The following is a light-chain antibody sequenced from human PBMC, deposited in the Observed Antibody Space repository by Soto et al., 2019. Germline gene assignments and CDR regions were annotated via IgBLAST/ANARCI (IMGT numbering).Light chain of an antibody. Sequence: EKLMTQSPATVSVLAWERATLSCRASQSVITNLAWYQQKSGQAPRLLIYAASTRATDIPARFSGSESGTEFTLTISNLQSEDFGVYYCQQCYNWPSTFGQGTRLE. CDR2: AAS. J-gene: IGKJ5*01. V-gene: IGKV3-15*01. CDR1: QSVITN. CDR3: QQCYNWPST.